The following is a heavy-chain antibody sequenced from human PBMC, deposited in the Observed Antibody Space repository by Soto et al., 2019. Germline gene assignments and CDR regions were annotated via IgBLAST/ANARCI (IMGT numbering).Heavy chain of an antibody. CDR3: ARGALLRGYFDY. D-gene: IGHD3-10*01. J-gene: IGHJ4*02. CDR2: ISYDGSNK. V-gene: IGHV3-30-3*01. Sequence: QVQLVESGGGVVQPGRSLRLSCAASGFTFSSYAMHWVRQAPGKGLEWVAVISYDGSNKYYADSVKGRFTISRDNSKNTLYLQMNSLRAEDTAVYYCARGALLRGYFDYWGQGTLVTVSS. CDR1: GFTFSSYA.